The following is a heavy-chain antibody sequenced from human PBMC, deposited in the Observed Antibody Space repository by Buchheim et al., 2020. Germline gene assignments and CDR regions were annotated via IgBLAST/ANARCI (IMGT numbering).Heavy chain of an antibody. J-gene: IGHJ4*02. CDR2: ISYDGSNK. Sequence: QVQLVESGGGVVQPGRSLRLSCAASGFTFSSYAMHWVRQAPGKGLEWVAVISYDGSNKYYADSVKGRFTISRDNSKNTLYLQMNSLRAEDTAVYYCARASAGPRWLQLFPYWGQGTL. CDR3: ARASAGPRWLQLFPY. D-gene: IGHD5-24*01. CDR1: GFTFSSYA. V-gene: IGHV3-30-3*01.